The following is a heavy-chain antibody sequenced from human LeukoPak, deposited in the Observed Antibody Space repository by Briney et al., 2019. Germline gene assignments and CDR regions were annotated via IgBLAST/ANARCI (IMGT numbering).Heavy chain of an antibody. Sequence: GGSLRLSCAASGFTFSSYGMHWVRQAPGKGLEGVAVISYDGSNKYYADSVKGRFTISRDNSKNTLYLQMNSLRAEDTAVYYCAKDILWFGAADNWFDPWGQGTLVTVSS. V-gene: IGHV3-30*18. CDR2: ISYDGSNK. D-gene: IGHD3-10*01. J-gene: IGHJ5*02. CDR3: AKDILWFGAADNWFDP. CDR1: GFTFSSYG.